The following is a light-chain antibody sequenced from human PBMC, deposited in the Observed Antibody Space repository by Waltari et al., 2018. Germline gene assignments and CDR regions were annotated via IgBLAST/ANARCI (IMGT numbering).Light chain of an antibody. CDR1: PSVSSN. Sequence: EIVMTQSPATLSVSPGARATLSCRASPSVSSNLAWYQQKPGQAPRLLIYGASTRATGIPARFSGSGSGTEFTLTISSLQSEDFAVYYCQQYNNWPVGFGQGTKLEIK. J-gene: IGKJ2*03. V-gene: IGKV3-15*01. CDR3: QQYNNWPVG. CDR2: GAS.